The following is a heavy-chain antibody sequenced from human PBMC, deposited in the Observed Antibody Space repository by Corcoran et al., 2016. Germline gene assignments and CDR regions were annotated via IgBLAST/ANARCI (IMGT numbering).Heavy chain of an antibody. J-gene: IGHJ6*02. CDR2: INPSGGST. CDR1: GYTFTSYY. CDR3: ARPAAAGRGMGYYCYGMDV. D-gene: IGHD6-13*01. V-gene: IGHV1-46*01. Sequence: QVQLVQSGAEVKKPGASVKVSCKASGYTFTSYYMHWVRQAPGQGLEWMGIINPSGGSTSYAQKFQGRVTMTMDTSTSTVYMELSSRRSEDTAVYYCARPAAAGRGMGYYCYGMDVWGQGTTVTVSS.